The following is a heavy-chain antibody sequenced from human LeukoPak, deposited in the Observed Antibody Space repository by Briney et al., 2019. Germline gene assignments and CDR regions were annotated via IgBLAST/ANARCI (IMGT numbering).Heavy chain of an antibody. CDR2: IIPIFGTA. J-gene: IGHJ4*02. CDR3: ASPSRWGPTSAFDY. CDR1: GGTFSSYA. D-gene: IGHD5-24*01. Sequence: GASVKVSCKASGGTFSSYAISWVRQAPGQGLEWMGGIIPIFGTANYAQKFQGRVTITADKSTSTAYMELSSLRSEDTAVYYCASPSRWGPTSAFDYWGQGTLVTVSS. V-gene: IGHV1-69*06.